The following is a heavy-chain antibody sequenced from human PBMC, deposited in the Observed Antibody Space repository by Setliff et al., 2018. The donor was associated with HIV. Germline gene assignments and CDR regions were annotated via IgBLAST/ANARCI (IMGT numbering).Heavy chain of an antibody. CDR3: ARIFGDQGYYYGMDV. D-gene: IGHD3-3*01. Sequence: SETLSLTCTVSGGSISSSSYYWSWIRQPPGKGLEWIGYIYYSGSTNYNPSLKSRVTISVDTSKNQFSLKLSSVIAADTAVYYCARIFGDQGYYYGMDVWGQGTTVTVSS. V-gene: IGHV4-61*01. J-gene: IGHJ6*02. CDR2: IYYSGST. CDR1: GGSISSSSYY.